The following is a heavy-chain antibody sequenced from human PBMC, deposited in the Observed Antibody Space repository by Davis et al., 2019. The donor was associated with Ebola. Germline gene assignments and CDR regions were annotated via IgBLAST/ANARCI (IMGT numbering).Heavy chain of an antibody. D-gene: IGHD3-9*01. J-gene: IGHJ3*02. Sequence: GESLKISCAASGFSFSSYWMSWVRQAPGKGLEWVASIKQDGSEKYYVDSVKGRFTISRDNAKNSLYLQMNSLRAEDTAVYYCARDSRKPYYDILTGYYWVDAFDIWGQGTMVTVSS. CDR1: GFSFSSYW. CDR2: IKQDGSEK. V-gene: IGHV3-7*03. CDR3: ARDSRKPYYDILTGYYWVDAFDI.